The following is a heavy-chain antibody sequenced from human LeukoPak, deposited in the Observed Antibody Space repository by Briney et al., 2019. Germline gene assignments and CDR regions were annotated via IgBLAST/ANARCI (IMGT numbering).Heavy chain of an antibody. V-gene: IGHV1-2*02. Sequence: ASVKVSCKASGYTFTGYYMHWVRQAPGQGLEWMGWINPNSGDTNYAQNFQGRVTMTRDTSINTAYMELSSLRSDDTAVYYCARIKWAAANDWGQGTLVTVPS. CDR3: ARIKWAAAND. D-gene: IGHD6-13*01. CDR1: GYTFTGYY. J-gene: IGHJ4*02. CDR2: INPNSGDT.